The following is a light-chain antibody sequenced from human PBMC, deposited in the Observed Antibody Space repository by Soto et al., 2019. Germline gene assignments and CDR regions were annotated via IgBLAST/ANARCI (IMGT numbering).Light chain of an antibody. CDR3: QAWDSSTLVV. CDR2: QDN. CDR1: QLGDKY. Sequence: SYELTQSPSVSVSPGQTASITCSGDQLGDKYACWYQQKPGQSPVLVIYQDNKRPSGIPERFSGSNSGNTATLTISGTQAMDEADYYCQAWDSSTLVVFGGGTKLTVL. J-gene: IGLJ2*01. V-gene: IGLV3-1*01.